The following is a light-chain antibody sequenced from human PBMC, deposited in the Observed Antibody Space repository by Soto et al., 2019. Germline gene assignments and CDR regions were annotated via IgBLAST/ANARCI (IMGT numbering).Light chain of an antibody. Sequence: EIVLTQSPATLSLSPGERATLSCRASQSVSSYLAWYQQKPGQAPRLLIYDASNRATGIPARFSGSGSGTDFTLTISSLEPEDIAVYYCQQRSNWPRALTFGRGTKVEIK. V-gene: IGKV3-11*01. CDR1: QSVSSY. CDR2: DAS. CDR3: QQRSNWPRALT. J-gene: IGKJ4*01.